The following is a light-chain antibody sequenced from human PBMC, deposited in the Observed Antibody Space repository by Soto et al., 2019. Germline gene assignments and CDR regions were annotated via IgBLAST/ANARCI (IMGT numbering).Light chain of an antibody. CDR1: QDINSY. V-gene: IGKV1-9*01. J-gene: IGKJ4*01. CDR2: EAS. CDR3: QQTRSYPST. Sequence: IQLTQSPSSLSSSRGDRVSITCLSSQDINSYLAWYQQKPGKAPNLLIYEASILQRGVPSRFSGSISGTDFTLTISSLQAEDFATYYCQQTRSYPSTFGGGTKVDIK.